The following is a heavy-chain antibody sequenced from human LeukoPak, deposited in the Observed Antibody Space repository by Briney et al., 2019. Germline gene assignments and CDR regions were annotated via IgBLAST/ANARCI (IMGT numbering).Heavy chain of an antibody. V-gene: IGHV1-46*01. CDR3: ATSSSYYAAFDS. D-gene: IGHD3-22*01. CDR1: GYTFTDYY. CDR2: INPSGGTT. J-gene: IGHJ4*02. Sequence: ASVKVSCKTSGYTFTDYYIHWVRQAPGQGLEWKGIINPSGGTTKYAQTFQGRVTVTMDTSTTTVYMDLSSLRSDDTAVFYCATSSSYYAAFDSWGQGTLVTVSS.